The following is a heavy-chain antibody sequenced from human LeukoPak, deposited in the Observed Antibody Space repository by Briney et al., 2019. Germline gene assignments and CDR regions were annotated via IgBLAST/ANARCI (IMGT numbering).Heavy chain of an antibody. CDR2: ISGSGGST. J-gene: IGHJ4*02. CDR1: GFTFSSYA. Sequence: PGGSLRLSCAASGFTFSSYAMSWVRQAPGKGLEWVSAISGSGGSTYYADSVKGRFTISRDNSKNTLYLQMNSLRAEDTAVYYCAKGGLYDSSGYYYNWGQGTLVTVSS. CDR3: AKGGLYDSSGYYYN. V-gene: IGHV3-23*01. D-gene: IGHD3-22*01.